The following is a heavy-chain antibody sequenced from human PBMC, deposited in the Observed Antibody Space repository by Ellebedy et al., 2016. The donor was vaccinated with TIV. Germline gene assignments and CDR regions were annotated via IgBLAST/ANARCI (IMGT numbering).Heavy chain of an antibody. CDR3: AKLDSSGYYYGRLDY. J-gene: IGHJ4*02. CDR2: ISAIGESA. CDR1: GFTFSSHA. V-gene: IGHV3-23*01. D-gene: IGHD3-22*01. Sequence: GESLKISCAASGFTFSSHAMSWVRQAPGKGLEWVSAISAIGESAQYADSVRGRFTTSRDNSKNMLYLQMSSLRADDAAVYYCAKLDSSGYYYGRLDYWGQGTLVTVSS.